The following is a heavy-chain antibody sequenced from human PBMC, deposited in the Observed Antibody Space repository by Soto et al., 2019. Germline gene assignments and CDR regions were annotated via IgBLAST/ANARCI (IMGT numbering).Heavy chain of an antibody. CDR3: ASLGVVVAATGIHCY. Sequence: EVPLVESGGGLVKPGGSLRLSCAASGFTFSSYSMNWVRQAPGKGLEWVSSISSSSSYIYYADSVKGRFTISRDNAKNSLYLQMNSLRAEDTAVYYCASLGVVVAATGIHCYWGQGTLVTVSS. J-gene: IGHJ4*02. CDR2: ISSSSSYI. D-gene: IGHD2-15*01. V-gene: IGHV3-21*01. CDR1: GFTFSSYS.